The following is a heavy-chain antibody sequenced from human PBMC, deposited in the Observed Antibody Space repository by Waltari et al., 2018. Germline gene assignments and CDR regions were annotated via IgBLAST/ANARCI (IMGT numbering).Heavy chain of an antibody. Sequence: EVQLVESGGGLVQPGGSLRLSWAVSGFIFRSYWMHWVRQAPGKGLVWVSRISDDGGSTNYADSVKGRFTISRDNTKNTLYLQMNSLNDEDTALYYCVRRHDSGGFYGLWGQGTLVTVSS. CDR1: GFIFRSYW. CDR3: VRRHDSGGFYGL. V-gene: IGHV3-74*01. CDR2: ISDDGGST. J-gene: IGHJ4*02. D-gene: IGHD2-21*02.